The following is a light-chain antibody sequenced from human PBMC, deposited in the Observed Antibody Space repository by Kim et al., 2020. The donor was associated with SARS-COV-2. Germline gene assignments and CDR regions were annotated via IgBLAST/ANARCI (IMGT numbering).Light chain of an antibody. J-gene: IGKJ5*01. V-gene: IGKV2-28*01. CDR1: QSLLHSNGYNY. Sequence: EPASISCRSSQSLLHSNGYNYLDWYLQKPGQSPHLLIYLGSIRASGVPDRFSGSGSGTDFTLKISRVEAEDVGVYYCMQSKQLITFGQGTRLEIK. CDR3: MQSKQLIT. CDR2: LGS.